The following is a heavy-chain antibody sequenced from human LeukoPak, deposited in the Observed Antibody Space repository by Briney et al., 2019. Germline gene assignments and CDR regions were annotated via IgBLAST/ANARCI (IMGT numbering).Heavy chain of an antibody. Sequence: ESLRLSCAASGFTFSSYSMNWVRQPPGKGLEWISSISSSSSYIYYADSVKGGLTISRDKAKNSLYLQMNRLRADDTAVYDCAREYRLRRYYFDHWGQGTLVNGSS. CDR1: GFTFSSYS. J-gene: IGHJ4*02. CDR3: AREYRLRRYYFDH. CDR2: ISSSSSYI. V-gene: IGHV3-21*01. D-gene: IGHD5-18*01.